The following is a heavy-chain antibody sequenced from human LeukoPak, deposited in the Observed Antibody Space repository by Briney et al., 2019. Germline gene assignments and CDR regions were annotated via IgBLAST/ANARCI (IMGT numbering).Heavy chain of an antibody. CDR2: INRSGTT. D-gene: IGHD3-22*01. Sequence: GSLRLSCAASGFTFSSYAMSWVRQPPGKGLEWIGEINRSGTTNYTPSLKSRVTISVDTSKNQFSLNLSSVTAADTAVYYCARWDPSSGYFPFWGQGTLVTVSS. V-gene: IGHV4-34*01. J-gene: IGHJ4*02. CDR3: ARWDPSSGYFPF. CDR1: GFTFSSYA.